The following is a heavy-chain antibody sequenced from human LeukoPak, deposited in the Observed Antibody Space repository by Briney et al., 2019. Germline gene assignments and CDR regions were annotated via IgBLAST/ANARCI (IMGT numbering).Heavy chain of an antibody. V-gene: IGHV1-69*06. J-gene: IGHJ3*02. Sequence: SVKVSCKXSGGTFSSYAISWVRQAPGQGLEWMGGIIPIFGTANYSQKFQGRVTITADKSTSTAYMELSSLRSKDTAVYYCARGGSLPQERAFDIWGQGTMVTVSS. CDR1: GGTFSSYA. CDR2: IIPIFGTA. D-gene: IGHD2-15*01. CDR3: ARGGSLPQERAFDI.